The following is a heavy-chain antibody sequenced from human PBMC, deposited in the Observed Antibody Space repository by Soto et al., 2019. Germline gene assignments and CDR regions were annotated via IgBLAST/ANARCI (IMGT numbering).Heavy chain of an antibody. J-gene: IGHJ2*01. CDR1: GFMFSCCA. Sequence: EVQLLDSGGGLVQPGGSLRLSCAASGFMFSCCAMSWVRQAPGKGLEWVSTIHGDGDYSHYTDSVEGRFTISRDNSRNTLYLQMNSLRGDDTAVYYCATNRGGGSYTNWYFAVWGRGTLVTVSS. CDR3: ATNRGGGSYTNWYFAV. V-gene: IGHV3-23*01. CDR2: IHGDGDYS. D-gene: IGHD1-26*01.